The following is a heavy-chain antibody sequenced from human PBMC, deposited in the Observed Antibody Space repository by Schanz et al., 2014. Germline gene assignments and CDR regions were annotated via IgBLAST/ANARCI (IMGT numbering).Heavy chain of an antibody. D-gene: IGHD3-16*01. CDR1: GFTFSNHA. V-gene: IGHV3-72*01. CDR3: VRLDVHDY. J-gene: IGHJ4*02. CDR2: ITNKPNNYNT. Sequence: VQLVESGGGLVQPGGSLRLSCETSGFTFSNHAMSWVRQAPGKGLEWVGRITNKPNNYNTEYAASVKGRFTISRDDSRNSLYLQMSSLKTEDTAVYYCVRLDVHDYWGQGTLVTVSA.